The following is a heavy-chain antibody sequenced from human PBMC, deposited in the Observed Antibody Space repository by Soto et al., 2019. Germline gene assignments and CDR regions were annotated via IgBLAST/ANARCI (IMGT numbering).Heavy chain of an antibody. CDR2: IYSGGST. J-gene: IGHJ6*02. Sequence: EVQLVESGGGLIQPGGSLRLSCAASGFTVSSNYMSWVRQAPGKGLEWVSVIYSGGSTYYADSVKGRITISRDNSKNTLYLQMNSLRAEDTAVYYCAREVEGKDTAMVPGYYGMDVWGQGTTVTVSS. CDR1: GFTVSSNY. D-gene: IGHD5-18*01. V-gene: IGHV3-53*01. CDR3: AREVEGKDTAMVPGYYGMDV.